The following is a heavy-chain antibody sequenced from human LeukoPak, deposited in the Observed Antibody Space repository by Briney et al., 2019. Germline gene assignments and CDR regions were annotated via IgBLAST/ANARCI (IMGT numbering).Heavy chain of an antibody. V-gene: IGHV3-72*01. Sequence: GGSLRLSCAASGFKFSDNYIDWVRQAPGKGLEWVFRSRNTASSCTTEDAASGEGTFTIARDISESSLYLQMNSLRTEDTAVYYCGRIAINANDGMDVWGRGATVTVSS. CDR1: GFKFSDNY. D-gene: IGHD2-21*01. CDR2: SRNTASSCTT. CDR3: GRIAINANDGMDV. J-gene: IGHJ6*02.